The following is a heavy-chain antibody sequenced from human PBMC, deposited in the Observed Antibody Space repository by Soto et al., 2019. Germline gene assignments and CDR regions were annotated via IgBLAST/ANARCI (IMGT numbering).Heavy chain of an antibody. V-gene: IGHV3-33*01. CDR2: IWYDGSNK. CDR3: ARDPITGTTGVGNANYFYYGMDV. CDR1: GFTFSSYG. Sequence: QVQLVESGGGVVQPGRSLRLSCAASGFTFSSYGMHWVRQAPGKGLEWVSVIWYDGSNKYYADSVKGRFTISRDNSKNTLELQKNSLRAEDTAVYYCARDPITGTTGVGNANYFYYGMDVWGQGTTVTVSS. D-gene: IGHD1-7*01. J-gene: IGHJ6*02.